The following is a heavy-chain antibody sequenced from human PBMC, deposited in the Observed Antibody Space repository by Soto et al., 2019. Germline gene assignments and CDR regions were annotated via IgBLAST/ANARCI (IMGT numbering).Heavy chain of an antibody. Sequence: QVQLVQSGAEVKKPGSSVKVSCKASGGTFSSYAISWVRQAPGQGLEWMGGIIPIFGTANYAQKFQGRVTITSDESTSTAYMELSSLRSEDTAVYYCARDRRYCSSTSCYLEDYYYYYCMDVWGQGTTVTVSS. J-gene: IGHJ6*02. CDR3: ARDRRYCSSTSCYLEDYYYYYCMDV. CDR1: GGTFSSYA. V-gene: IGHV1-69*01. CDR2: IIPIFGTA. D-gene: IGHD2-2*01.